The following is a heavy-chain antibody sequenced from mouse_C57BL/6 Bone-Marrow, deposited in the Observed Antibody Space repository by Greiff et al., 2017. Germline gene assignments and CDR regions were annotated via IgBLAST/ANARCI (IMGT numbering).Heavy chain of an antibody. D-gene: IGHD1-1*01. V-gene: IGHV1-18*01. CDR1: GYTFTDYN. J-gene: IGHJ2*01. CDR2: INPNNGGT. Sequence: VQLQQSGPELVKPGASVKIPCKASGYTFTDYNMDWVKQSHGKSLEWIGDINPNNGGTIYNQKFKGKATLTVDKSSSTAYMERRSLTSEDTAVYYCARGDGPYYCDYGGQGTTLTVSS. CDR3: ARGDGPYYCDY.